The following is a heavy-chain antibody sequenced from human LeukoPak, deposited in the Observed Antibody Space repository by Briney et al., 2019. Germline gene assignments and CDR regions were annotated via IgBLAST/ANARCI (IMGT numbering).Heavy chain of an antibody. CDR2: IHYSARI. V-gene: IGHV4-38-2*02. Sequence: PSQTLSLTCTVSGYSISSGYYWGWIRQPPGKGLEWIGSIHYSARIYYNPSLKSRLTISPDTSKNQFSLKLTSVTAADTAVYYCTREVRSAWASFDPWGQGTLVIVSS. J-gene: IGHJ5*02. CDR1: GYSISSGYY. CDR3: TREVRSAWASFDP. D-gene: IGHD1-26*01.